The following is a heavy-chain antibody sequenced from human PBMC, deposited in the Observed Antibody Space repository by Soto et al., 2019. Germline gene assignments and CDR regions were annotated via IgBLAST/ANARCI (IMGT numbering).Heavy chain of an antibody. V-gene: IGHV1-2*02. CDR1: GCTFIDYY. Sequence: GXSVEVSCKASGCTFIDYYIHWVRQAPGQGLEWMGWINPNSGGTKYAPKFQGGVTMTRDTSITTAYMELSRLRSGDTAVYYCAREPATAKPEGVDFWGQGTLVTVSS. D-gene: IGHD1-1*01. J-gene: IGHJ4*02. CDR2: INPNSGGT. CDR3: AREPATAKPEGVDF.